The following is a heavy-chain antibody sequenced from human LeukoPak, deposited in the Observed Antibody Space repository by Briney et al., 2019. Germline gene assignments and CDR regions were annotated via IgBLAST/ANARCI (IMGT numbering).Heavy chain of an antibody. CDR3: ARDSIAVAGTGWFDP. D-gene: IGHD6-19*01. Sequence: AVKVSCKASGGTFSSYAISWVRQAPGQGLEGMGRIIPIFGTANYAQKFQGRVTITTDESTSTAYMELSSLRSEDTAVYYCARDSIAVAGTGWFDPWGQGTLVTVSS. CDR1: GGTFSSYA. V-gene: IGHV1-69*05. J-gene: IGHJ5*02. CDR2: IIPIFGTA.